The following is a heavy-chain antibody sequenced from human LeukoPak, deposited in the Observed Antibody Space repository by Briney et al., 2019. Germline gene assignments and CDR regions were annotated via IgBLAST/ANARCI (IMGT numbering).Heavy chain of an antibody. CDR2: IYHSGST. V-gene: IGHV4-38-2*02. Sequence: SETLSLTCTVSGYSISSGYYWGWIRQPPGKGLEWIGSIYHSGSTYYNPSLKSRVTISVDTSKNQFSLKLSSVTAADTAVYYCARWSPYYYDSSGYYKDYWGQGTLVTVSS. D-gene: IGHD3-22*01. CDR3: ARWSPYYYDSSGYYKDY. J-gene: IGHJ4*02. CDR1: GYSISSGYY.